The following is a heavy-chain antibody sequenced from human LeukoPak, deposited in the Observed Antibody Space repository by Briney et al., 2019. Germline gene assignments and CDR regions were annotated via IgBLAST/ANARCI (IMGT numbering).Heavy chain of an antibody. Sequence: GASVKVSCKASGYTSTSYAMHWVRQAPGQRLEWMGWINAGNGNTKYSQKFQGRVTITRDTSASTAYMELSSLRSEDTAVYYCARGYIAAAYYYGMDVWGKGTTVTVSS. D-gene: IGHD6-13*01. CDR1: GYTSTSYA. CDR3: ARGYIAAAYYYGMDV. V-gene: IGHV1-3*01. CDR2: INAGNGNT. J-gene: IGHJ6*04.